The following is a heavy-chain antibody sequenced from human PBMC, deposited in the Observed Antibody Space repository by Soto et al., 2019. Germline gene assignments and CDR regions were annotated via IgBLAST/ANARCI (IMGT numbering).Heavy chain of an antibody. D-gene: IGHD3-10*01. CDR3: ARDGFRGAVLDY. J-gene: IGHJ4*02. Sequence: EVQLVESGGGLVQPGGSLRLSCAASGFTFSSYWMHWVRQAPGKGLVWVSRINGDGSSTTYADSVKGRFTISRDNAKNTLYMHMNRLRAEDTAVYYCARDGFRGAVLDYWGQGTLVTVSS. CDR2: INGDGSST. V-gene: IGHV3-74*01. CDR1: GFTFSSYW.